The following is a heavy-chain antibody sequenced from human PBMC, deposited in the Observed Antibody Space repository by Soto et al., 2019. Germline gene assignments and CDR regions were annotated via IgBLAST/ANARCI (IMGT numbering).Heavy chain of an antibody. CDR2: IDPSDSYT. CDR3: ARLTYCSSTSCYNMVY. D-gene: IGHD2-2*02. Sequence: GESLKISCKGSGYSFTSYWVSWVRQMPRKGLEWMGRIDPSDSYTNYSPSFQGHVTISADKSISTAYLQWSSLKASDTAMYYCARLTYCSSTSCYNMVYWGQGTLVTVSS. CDR1: GYSFTSYW. V-gene: IGHV5-10-1*01. J-gene: IGHJ4*02.